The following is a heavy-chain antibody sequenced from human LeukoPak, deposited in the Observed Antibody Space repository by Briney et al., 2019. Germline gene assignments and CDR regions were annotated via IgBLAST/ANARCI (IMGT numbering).Heavy chain of an antibody. D-gene: IGHD3-22*01. V-gene: IGHV4-30-4*01. CDR1: GGSISSGDYY. CDR2: IYYSGST. CDR3: ARDPGYDSSGLGGYYFDY. J-gene: IGHJ4*02. Sequence: SETLSLTCTVSGGSISSGDYYWSWIRQPPGKGLEWIGYIYYSGSTYYNPSLKSRVTISVDTSKNQFSLKLSSVTAADTAVYYCARDPGYDSSGLGGYYFDYWGQGTLVTVSS.